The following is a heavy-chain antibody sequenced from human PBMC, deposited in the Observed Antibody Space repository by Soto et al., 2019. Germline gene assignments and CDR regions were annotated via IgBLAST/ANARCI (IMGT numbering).Heavy chain of an antibody. CDR3: ARGGGCSGGSCHYPDY. J-gene: IGHJ4*02. CDR2: INHSGST. D-gene: IGHD2-15*01. Sequence: SETLSLTCAVYGGSFSGYYWSWIRQPPGKGLEWIGEINHSGSTNYNPSLKSRVTISVDTSKNQFSLKLSSVTAADTAVYYCARGGGCSGGSCHYPDYWGQGSLVTVSS. CDR1: GGSFSGYY. V-gene: IGHV4-34*01.